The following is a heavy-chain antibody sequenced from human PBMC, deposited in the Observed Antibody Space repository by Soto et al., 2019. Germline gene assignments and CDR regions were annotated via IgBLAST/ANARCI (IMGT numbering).Heavy chain of an antibody. Sequence: PSETLSLTCTVSGGSISSYYWSWIRQPPGKGLEWIGDIYYSGSTTYNPSLKSRVTISVDTSKNQFSLKLSAVTAADTDVYYGASFSWELLHGGMDVWGQGTTVTVSS. V-gene: IGHV4-59*01. CDR2: IYYSGST. CDR3: ASFSWELLHGGMDV. CDR1: GGSISSYY. D-gene: IGHD1-26*01. J-gene: IGHJ6*02.